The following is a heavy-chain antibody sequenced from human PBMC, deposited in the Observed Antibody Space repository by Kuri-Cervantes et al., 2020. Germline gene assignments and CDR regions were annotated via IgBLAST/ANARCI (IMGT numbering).Heavy chain of an antibody. CDR1: GFTFNSYA. J-gene: IGHJ6*03. Sequence: GGSLRLSCAAAGFTFNSYAMHWVRQAPGKGLEWVAVIWYDGSNKYYADSVKGRFTISRDNSKNTLYLQMNSLRAEDTAVYYCARERSSSSSRQTSYYYYYMDVWGKGTTVTVSS. CDR2: IWYDGSNK. V-gene: IGHV3-30*07. D-gene: IGHD6-6*01. CDR3: ARERSSSSSRQTSYYYYYMDV.